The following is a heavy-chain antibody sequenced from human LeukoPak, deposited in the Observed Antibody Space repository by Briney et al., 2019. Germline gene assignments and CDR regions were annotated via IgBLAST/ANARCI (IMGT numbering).Heavy chain of an antibody. V-gene: IGHV1-2*02. CDR1: GYTFTGYY. Sequence: ASVTVSCKASGYTFTGYYMHWVRQAPGQGLEWVGWVSPNSSGTNYAQQSQGRVTMTRDTSISTAYMELSSLRPDDTAVYSCARGVSDRGFYYYMVIWGNGTTVTISS. J-gene: IGHJ6*03. CDR2: VSPNSSGT. D-gene: IGHD3-22*01. CDR3: ARGVSDRGFYYYMVI.